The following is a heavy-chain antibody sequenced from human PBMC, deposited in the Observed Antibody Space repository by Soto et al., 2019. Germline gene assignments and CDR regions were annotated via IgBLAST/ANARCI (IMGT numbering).Heavy chain of an antibody. V-gene: IGHV4-59*01. CDR2: TYYSGST. D-gene: IGHD6-13*01. CDR3: ARVRGTAGKRYFDY. Sequence: SETLSLTCTVSGGSMIAYYWNWVRQPPGKGLQWIGYTYYSGSTTYNPSLKSRVTISVDSSKNQFSLKLDSVTPADTAVYYCARVRGTAGKRYFDYWGPGTLVTVSS. CDR1: GGSMIAYY. J-gene: IGHJ4*02.